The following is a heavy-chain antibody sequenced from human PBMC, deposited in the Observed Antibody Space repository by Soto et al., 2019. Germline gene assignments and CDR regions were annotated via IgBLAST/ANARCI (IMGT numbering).Heavy chain of an antibody. V-gene: IGHV3-30-3*01. CDR1: GFTFSSYA. J-gene: IGHJ4*02. CDR2: ISYDGSNK. Sequence: QVQLVESGGGVVQPGRSLRLSCAASGFTFSSYAMHWVRQAPGKGLEWVAVISYDGSNKYYADSVKGRFTISRDNSKNTLYLQMNSLRAEDTAVYYCAIVPVGYCSGGSCYYFDYWGQGTLVTVSS. CDR3: AIVPVGYCSGGSCYYFDY. D-gene: IGHD2-15*01.